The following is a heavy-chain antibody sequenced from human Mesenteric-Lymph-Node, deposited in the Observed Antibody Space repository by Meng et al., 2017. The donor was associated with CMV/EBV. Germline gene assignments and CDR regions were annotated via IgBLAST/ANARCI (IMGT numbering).Heavy chain of an antibody. CDR2: IYSGGST. CDR3: TREEYYYGSGSYSAQYYFDK. D-gene: IGHD3-10*01. J-gene: IGHJ4*02. Sequence: GESLKISCEASGFTVSSNYMSWVRQAPGKGLEWVSIIYSGGSTYYADSVRGRFTISRDNAKNSLYLQINSLRAEDTAIYFCTREEYYYGSGSYSAQYYFDKWGQGTLVTVSS. CDR1: GFTVSSNY. V-gene: IGHV3-53*01.